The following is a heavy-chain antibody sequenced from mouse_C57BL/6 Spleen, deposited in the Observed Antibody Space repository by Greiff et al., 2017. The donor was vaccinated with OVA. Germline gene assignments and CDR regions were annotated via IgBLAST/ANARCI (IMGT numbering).Heavy chain of an antibody. CDR1: GYTFTDYY. V-gene: IGHV1-26*01. Sequence: EVQLQQSGPELVKPGASVKISCKASGYTFTDYYMNWVKQSHGKSLEWIGDINPNNGGTSYNQKFKGKATLTVDKSSSTAYMELRSLTSEDSAVYYWARGGGAWFAYWGQGTLVTVSA. CDR3: ARGGGAWFAY. CDR2: INPNNGGT. J-gene: IGHJ3*01.